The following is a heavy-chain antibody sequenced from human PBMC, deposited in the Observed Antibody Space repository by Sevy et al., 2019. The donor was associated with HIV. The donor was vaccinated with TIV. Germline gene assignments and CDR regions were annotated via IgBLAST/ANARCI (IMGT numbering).Heavy chain of an antibody. J-gene: IGHJ5*01. D-gene: IGHD1-1*01. CDR1: GFTFRSFS. CDR2: IWYDGRTE. CDR3: ARDAARVIVPTAGFDS. Sequence: GGSLRLSCVASGFTFRSFSMHWVRQAPGKGLEWVAAIWYDGRTERYADSVQGRFTISRDNSKKRLYLQMNSLKDEDTVIYYCARDAARVIVPTAGFDSWGQGTLVTVSS. V-gene: IGHV3-33*01.